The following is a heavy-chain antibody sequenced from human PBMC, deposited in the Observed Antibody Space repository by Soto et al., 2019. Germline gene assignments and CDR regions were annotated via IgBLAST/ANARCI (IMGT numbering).Heavy chain of an antibody. CDR2: IWYDGRNT. D-gene: IGHD3-22*01. J-gene: IGHJ4*02. CDR3: ARTAYDYDRIGYYFDS. V-gene: IGHV3-33*01. Sequence: QVQLVESGGGVVQPGRSLRLSCAASGFTFSSYGMHWVRQAPGKGLEWVAVIWYDGRNTYYADSVKGRFTISRDNSKNTMYLLKNSLIGEDTAASYCARTAYDYDRIGYYFDSWGQGTLVIVSS. CDR1: GFTFSSYG.